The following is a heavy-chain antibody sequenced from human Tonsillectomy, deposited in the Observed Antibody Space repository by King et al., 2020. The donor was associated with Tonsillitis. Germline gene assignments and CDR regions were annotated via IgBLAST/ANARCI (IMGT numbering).Heavy chain of an antibody. CDR1: GYSFSTYW. Sequence: VQLVESGAEVKKPGDSLKISCRGTGYSFSTYWIGWVRQMPGKGLEWMGITLPGDSDTRYSPSFQGQVTISADKSIDTAYMQWSSLKASDTAIYYCARLEGGSPYYYYYMDVWGKGTTVTVSS. CDR2: TLPGDSDT. D-gene: IGHD3-16*01. CDR3: ARLEGGSPYYYYYMDV. V-gene: IGHV5-51*03. J-gene: IGHJ6*03.